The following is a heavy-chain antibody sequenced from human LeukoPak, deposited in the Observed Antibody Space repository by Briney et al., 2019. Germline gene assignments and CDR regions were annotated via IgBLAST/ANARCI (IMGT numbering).Heavy chain of an antibody. J-gene: IGHJ4*02. D-gene: IGHD6-13*01. Sequence: SETLSLTCAVYGGSFSGYYWSWIRQPPGKGLERIGEINHSGSTNYNASLKSRVTISVDTSNNQFSLKLSSVTAADTAVYYCASAYSSSSLWVYWGQGTLVTVSS. CDR2: INHSGST. V-gene: IGHV4-34*01. CDR3: ASAYSSSSLWVY. CDR1: GGSFSGYY.